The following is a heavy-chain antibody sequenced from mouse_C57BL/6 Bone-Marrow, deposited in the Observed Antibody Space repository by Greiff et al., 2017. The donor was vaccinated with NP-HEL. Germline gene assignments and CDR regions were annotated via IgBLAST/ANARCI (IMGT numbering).Heavy chain of an antibody. V-gene: IGHV1-15*01. Sequence: QVQLQPSGAELVRPGASVTLSCKASGYTFTDYEMHWVKQTPVHGLEWIGAIDPETGGTAYNQKFNGKAILTADKSSSTAYMELRSLTSEDSAVYYCTREGWLRRGAWFAYWGQGTLVTVSA. CDR2: IDPETGGT. CDR3: TREGWLRRGAWFAY. CDR1: GYTFTDYE. D-gene: IGHD2-2*01. J-gene: IGHJ3*01.